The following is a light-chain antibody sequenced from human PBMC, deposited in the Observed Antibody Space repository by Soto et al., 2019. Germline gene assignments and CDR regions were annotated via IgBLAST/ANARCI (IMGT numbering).Light chain of an antibody. CDR3: QQRISWPLT. Sequence: EIVMTQSPATLSVSPGERATLSCRASQTVSNKLAWYQHKPGQAPRLLIYDTSNRATGIPARFSGSGSGTEFTLTISGLQSEDFALYYCQQRISWPLTFGGGTKVDIK. CDR2: DTS. V-gene: IGKV3D-15*01. J-gene: IGKJ4*01. CDR1: QTVSNK.